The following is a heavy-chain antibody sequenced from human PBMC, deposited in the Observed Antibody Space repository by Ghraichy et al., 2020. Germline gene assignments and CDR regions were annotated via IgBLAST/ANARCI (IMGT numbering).Heavy chain of an antibody. CDR3: ARRGGRMVVAANVGPIGFDY. V-gene: IGHV3-21*01. D-gene: IGHD2-15*01. CDR2: ISSSSSYI. J-gene: IGHJ4*02. CDR1: GFTFSSYS. Sequence: GGSLRLSCAASGFTFSSYSMNWVRQAPGKGLEWVSSISSSSSYISYADSVKGRFTISRDNAKNSLYLQMNSLRAEDTSVYYCARRGGRMVVAANVGPIGFDYWGQGTLVTVSS.